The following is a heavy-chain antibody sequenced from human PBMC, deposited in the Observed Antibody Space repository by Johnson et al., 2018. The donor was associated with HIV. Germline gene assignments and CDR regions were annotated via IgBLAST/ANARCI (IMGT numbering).Heavy chain of an antibody. CDR3: VCLRVSLSAFDI. CDR2: IYSGGST. D-gene: IGHD2-21*01. V-gene: IGHV3-66*01. Sequence: VQLVESGGGVVQPGGSLRLSCVASGFTVGTKYMSWIRQAPGKGLEWVSVIYSGGSTYYADSVKGRFTIFRDNSKNTVYLQMNSLRGEDTAVYYWVCLRVSLSAFDIWGQGTMVTVSS. J-gene: IGHJ3*02. CDR1: GFTVGTKY.